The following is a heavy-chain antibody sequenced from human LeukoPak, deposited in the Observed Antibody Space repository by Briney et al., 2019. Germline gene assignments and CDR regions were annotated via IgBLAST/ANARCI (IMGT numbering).Heavy chain of an antibody. CDR3: ARVHYGPGAYYFDY. CDR1: GGSISSHY. J-gene: IGHJ4*02. CDR2: IYYSGST. Sequence: SETLSLTCTVSGGSISSHYCSWIRQPPGKGLEWIGYIYYSGSTNYNPSLKSRVTISVDTSKNQFSLKLSSVTAADTAVYYCARVHYGPGAYYFDYWGQGTLVTVSS. V-gene: IGHV4-59*11. D-gene: IGHD3-10*01.